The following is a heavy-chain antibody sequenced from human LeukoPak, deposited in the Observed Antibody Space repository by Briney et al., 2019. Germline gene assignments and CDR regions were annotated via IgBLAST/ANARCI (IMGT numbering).Heavy chain of an antibody. V-gene: IGHV3-11*01. CDR3: ARASEYSSSSGGY. CDR1: GFTFSDYY. Sequence: GGSLRLSCAASGFTFSDYYMSWIRQAPGKGLEWVSYISSSSSSIYYADSVKGRFTISRDNAKNSLYLQMNSLRAEDTAVYYCARASEYSSSSGGYWGQGTLVTVSS. J-gene: IGHJ4*02. D-gene: IGHD6-6*01. CDR2: ISSSSSSI.